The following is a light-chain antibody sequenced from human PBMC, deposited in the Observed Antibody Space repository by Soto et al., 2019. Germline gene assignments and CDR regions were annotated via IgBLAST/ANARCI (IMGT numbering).Light chain of an antibody. V-gene: IGKV3-15*01. Sequence: EIVLTQSPATLSLSPGERATLSCRASQSVSNYLAWYQQKRGQAPRLLIYDASTRATGIPARFSGSGSGTEFTLTISSLQSEDFAVYYCQQYNNWPFTFGPGTKVDIK. J-gene: IGKJ3*01. CDR2: DAS. CDR3: QQYNNWPFT. CDR1: QSVSNY.